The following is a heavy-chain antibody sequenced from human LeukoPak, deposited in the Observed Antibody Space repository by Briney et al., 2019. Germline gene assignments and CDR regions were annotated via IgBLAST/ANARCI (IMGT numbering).Heavy chain of an antibody. V-gene: IGHV3-23*01. J-gene: IGHJ3*02. D-gene: IGHD3-22*01. CDR3: AKVGSSGYYHI. CDR1: GFTFSSYA. CDR2: ISGSGGST. Sequence: GTSLRLSCAASGFTFSSYAMSWVRQAPGKGLEWVSAISGSGGSTYYADSVKGRFTISRDNSKNTLYLQMNSLRAEDTAVYYCAKVGSSGYYHIWGQGTMVTVSS.